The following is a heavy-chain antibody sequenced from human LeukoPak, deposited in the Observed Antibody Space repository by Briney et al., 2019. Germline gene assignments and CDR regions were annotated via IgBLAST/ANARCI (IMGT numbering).Heavy chain of an antibody. V-gene: IGHV4-4*07. CDR3: AREKMTTITTIDY. D-gene: IGHD4-11*01. CDR1: GDSISTYY. CDR2: IYISGTP. Sequence: SDTLSLTCSVSGDSISTYYWTWIRQPAGKGLEWIGRIYISGTPNYNPSLRGRLTMSIDTSMNQFSLKLTSVTAADTAVYYCAREKMTTITTIDYWGQGTLVTVSS. J-gene: IGHJ4*02.